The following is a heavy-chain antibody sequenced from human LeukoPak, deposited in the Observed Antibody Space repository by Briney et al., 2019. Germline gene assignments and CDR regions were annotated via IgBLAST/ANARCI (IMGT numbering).Heavy chain of an antibody. V-gene: IGHV3-23*01. Sequence: GGSLRLFCAASGFTFSNYAMSWVRQAPGKGLEWVSAISGGGGPTYYADSVKGRFTISRDNSKNTLYLQMNSLRAEDAAVYFCAKNSGYSWQYFFDYWGQGTLVTVSS. J-gene: IGHJ4*02. D-gene: IGHD6-25*01. CDR2: ISGGGGPT. CDR1: GFTFSNYA. CDR3: AKNSGYSWQYFFDY.